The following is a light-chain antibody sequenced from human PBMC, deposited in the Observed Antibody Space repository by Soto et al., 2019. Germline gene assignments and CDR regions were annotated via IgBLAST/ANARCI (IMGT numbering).Light chain of an antibody. J-gene: IGKJ2*01. CDR1: QSVSSY. Sequence: EIVLTQSPATLSLSPGERATLSCRASQSVSSYLAWYQQKPGQAPRLLIYDASNRATGIQARFSGSGSGTDFTLTISSLEPEDFAVYHCQQRSNWSPIYTVGQGTKLEIK. CDR3: QQRSNWSPIYT. CDR2: DAS. V-gene: IGKV3-11*01.